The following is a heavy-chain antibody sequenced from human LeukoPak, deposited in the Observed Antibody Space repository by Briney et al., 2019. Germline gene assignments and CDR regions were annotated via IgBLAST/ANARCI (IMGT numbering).Heavy chain of an antibody. CDR3: ARLPVVRGPRNGMDV. D-gene: IGHD3-10*01. J-gene: IGHJ6*02. CDR1: GGSISSSSYY. V-gene: IGHV4-39*01. CDR2: IYYSGST. Sequence: SETLSLTCTVSGGSISSSSYYWGWIRQPPGKGLEWIGSIYYSGSTYYNPSLKSRVTISVDTSKNQFSLKLSSVTAADTAVYYCARLPVVRGPRNGMDVRGQGTTVTVSS.